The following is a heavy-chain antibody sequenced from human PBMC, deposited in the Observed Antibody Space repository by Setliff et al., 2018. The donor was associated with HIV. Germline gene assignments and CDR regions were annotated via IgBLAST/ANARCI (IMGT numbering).Heavy chain of an antibody. CDR3: ARDSSGVLSLRYMDV. D-gene: IGHD3-22*01. CDR2: IIPIFSTS. CDR1: GSTFTSYA. J-gene: IGHJ6*03. Sequence: VKVSCKASGSTFTSYAINWVRQAPGQGLEWMGGIIPIFSTSNYAQRFQGRVTITADESTNTAYMELSSLRSEDTAVYYCARDSSGVLSLRYMDVWGKGTTVTVSS. V-gene: IGHV1-69*13.